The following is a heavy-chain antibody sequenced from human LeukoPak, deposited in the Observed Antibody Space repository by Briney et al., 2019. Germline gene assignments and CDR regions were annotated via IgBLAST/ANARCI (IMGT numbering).Heavy chain of an antibody. D-gene: IGHD3-22*01. CDR2: ISYDGSNK. CDR3: ARDLVQVGSSGYYYYYCGMDV. Sequence: PGGSLRLSCAASGFTFSSYAMHWVRQAPGKGLEWVAVISYDGSNKYYADSVKGRFTISRDNSKNTLYLQMNSLRAEDTAVYYCARDLVQVGSSGYYYYYCGMDVWGQGTTVTVSS. CDR1: GFTFSSYA. J-gene: IGHJ6*02. V-gene: IGHV3-30*04.